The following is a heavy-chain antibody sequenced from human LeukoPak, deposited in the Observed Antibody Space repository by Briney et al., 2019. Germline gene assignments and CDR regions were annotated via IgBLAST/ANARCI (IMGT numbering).Heavy chain of an antibody. Sequence: ASVKVSCKASGYTFTSYDINWVRQATGQGLEWMGWMNPNSGNTGYAQKFQGRVTMTRNTSISTAYMELSSLRSEDTAVYYCARGGELLWFGELTRTFDYWGQGTLVTVSS. D-gene: IGHD3-10*01. V-gene: IGHV1-8*01. CDR1: GYTFTSYD. CDR3: ARGGELLWFGELTRTFDY. J-gene: IGHJ4*02. CDR2: MNPNSGNT.